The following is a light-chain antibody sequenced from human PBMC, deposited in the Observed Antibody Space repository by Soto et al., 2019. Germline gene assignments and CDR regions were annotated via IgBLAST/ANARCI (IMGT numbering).Light chain of an antibody. CDR3: QTWGTGIWV. V-gene: IGLV4-69*01. J-gene: IGLJ3*02. Sequence: QLVLTQSPSACASLAASVKLTCTMSSGHSSYAIAWHQQQPEKGPRYLMRLNSDGSHTKGDGIPDRFSGSSSGAERYLTISSLQSEDEAEYYCQTWGTGIWVFGGGTKLTVL. CDR2: LNSDGSH. CDR1: SGHSSYA.